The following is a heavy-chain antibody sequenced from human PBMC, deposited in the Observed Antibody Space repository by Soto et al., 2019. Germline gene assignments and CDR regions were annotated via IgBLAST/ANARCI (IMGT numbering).Heavy chain of an antibody. D-gene: IGHD5-12*01. CDR1: GFSLSTSGEG. V-gene: IGHV2-5*02. CDR2: IYWADDE. CDR3: AHRRGYGPSAFDL. J-gene: IGHJ3*01. Sequence: QITLKESGPTVVKPTQTLTLTCTFSGFSLSTSGEGVGWIRQPPGRALEWLALIYWADDERYSPSLKSRLTIPKDSSKNHVVLTMTNMDPVDTGTYFCAHRRGYGPSAFDLWGQGTMVTVSS.